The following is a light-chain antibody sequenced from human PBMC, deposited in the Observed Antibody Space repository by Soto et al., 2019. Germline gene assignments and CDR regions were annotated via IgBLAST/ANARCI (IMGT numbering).Light chain of an antibody. V-gene: IGLV1-40*01. CDR3: QSYDSSLSAFV. CDR2: GNS. J-gene: IGLJ1*01. Sequence: QSVLTQRPSVSGAPGQRVTISCTGSSSNVGAGYDVHWYQQLPGTAPKLLIYGNSNRPSGVPDRVSGSKSGTSASLAITGLRAEDEADYYCQSYDSSLSAFVFGTGTKVTVL. CDR1: SSNVGAGYD.